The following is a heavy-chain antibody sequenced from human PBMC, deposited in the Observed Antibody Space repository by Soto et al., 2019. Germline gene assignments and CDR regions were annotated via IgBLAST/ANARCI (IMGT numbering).Heavy chain of an antibody. CDR1: GGTFSSYA. J-gene: IGHJ6*02. CDR2: IIPIFGTA. V-gene: IGHV1-69*01. Sequence: QVQLVQSGAEVKKPGSSVKVSCKASGGTFSSYAISWVRQAPGQGLEWMGGIIPIFGTANYAQKFQGRFTITADESTSTAYMELSSLRSEDTAVYYCAGGYSSSRDPENYYYYYGMDVWGQGTTVTVSS. CDR3: AGGYSSSRDPENYYYYYGMDV. D-gene: IGHD6-13*01.